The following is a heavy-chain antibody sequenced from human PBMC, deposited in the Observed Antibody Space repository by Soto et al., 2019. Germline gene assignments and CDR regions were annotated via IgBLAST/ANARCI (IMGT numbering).Heavy chain of an antibody. D-gene: IGHD6-13*01. CDR2: IFYSGTT. Sequence: SDTLSLTCTFPCISIIGTTYYWVWIRQPPGKVLEWIGSIFYSGTTYYNPSLKSRVTISVDTSKNQFSLKPSSVTAADTAVYYCARGPPPGIAAQKYYYYYGMDVWGQGTTVT. V-gene: IGHV4-39*01. CDR3: ARGPPPGIAAQKYYYYYGMDV. J-gene: IGHJ6*02. CDR1: CISIIGTTYY.